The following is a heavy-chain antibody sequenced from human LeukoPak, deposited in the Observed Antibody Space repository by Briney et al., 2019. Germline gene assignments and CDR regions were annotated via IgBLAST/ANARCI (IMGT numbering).Heavy chain of an antibody. CDR3: ARDQYSSSWSTAFDI. D-gene: IGHD6-13*01. J-gene: IGHJ3*02. CDR1: GFTFSSYS. Sequence: PGGSLRLSCAASGFTFSSYSMNWVRQAPGKGLEWVSSISSSSSYIYYADSVKGRFTISRDNAKNSLYLQMNSLRAEDTAVYYCARDQYSSSWSTAFDIWGQGTMVTVSS. CDR2: ISSSSSYI. V-gene: IGHV3-21*01.